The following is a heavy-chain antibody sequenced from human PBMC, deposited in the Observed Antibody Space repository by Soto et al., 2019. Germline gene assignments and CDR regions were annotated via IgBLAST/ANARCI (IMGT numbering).Heavy chain of an antibody. J-gene: IGHJ4*02. CDR2: ISSSSSYI. D-gene: IGHD1-26*01. Sequence: EVQLVESGGGLVKPGGSLRLSCAASGFTFSSYSMNWVRQAPGKGLEWVSSISSSSSYIYYADSVKGRFTISRDNAKNSLYLQMNSLRAEDTAVYYCARLGAYSGSYYRLDYWGQGTLVTVSS. CDR1: GFTFSSYS. V-gene: IGHV3-21*01. CDR3: ARLGAYSGSYYRLDY.